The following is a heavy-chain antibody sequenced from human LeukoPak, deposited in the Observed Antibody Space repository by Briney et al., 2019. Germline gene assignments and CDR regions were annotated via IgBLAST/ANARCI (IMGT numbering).Heavy chain of an antibody. V-gene: IGHV3-23*01. CDR2: ISGSGGST. D-gene: IGHD5-24*01. CDR1: RFTFSSFA. Sequence: GGSLRLSCAASRFTFSSFAMSWVRQAPGKGLEWVSTISGSGGSTYSTDSVKGRFTISRDNSKSTLCLQMNSLRVEDTAIYYCAKGGPQFFDYWGQGTLVTVSS. CDR3: AKGGPQFFDY. J-gene: IGHJ4*02.